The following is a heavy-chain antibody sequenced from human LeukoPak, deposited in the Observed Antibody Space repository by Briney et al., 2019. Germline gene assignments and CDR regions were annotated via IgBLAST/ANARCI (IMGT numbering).Heavy chain of an antibody. CDR1: GGSVGSGPYY. V-gene: IGHV4-39*07. D-gene: IGHD4-23*01. CDR3: ARVLPTVVTRYSWFDP. CDR2: IYHSGST. J-gene: IGHJ5*02. Sequence: SETLSLTCTVSGGSVGSGPYYWGWIRQPPGKGLEWIGSIYHSGSTYYNPSLKSRVTISVDTSKNQFSLKLSSVTAADTAVYYCARVLPTVVTRYSWFDPWGQGTLVTVSS.